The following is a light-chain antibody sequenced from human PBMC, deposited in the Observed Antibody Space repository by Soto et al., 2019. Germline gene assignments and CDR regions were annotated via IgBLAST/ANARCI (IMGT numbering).Light chain of an antibody. CDR1: SSDVGSYNL. V-gene: IGLV2-23*01. CDR2: EGS. J-gene: IGLJ1*01. Sequence: QSALTQPASVSGSPGQSITISCTGTSSDVGSYNLVSWYQQHPGKAPQLIIYEGSKRPSGVSNRFGGSKSGNTASLTISGLQAEDEADYYCCSYASSTTRVFGTGTKLTVL. CDR3: CSYASSTTRV.